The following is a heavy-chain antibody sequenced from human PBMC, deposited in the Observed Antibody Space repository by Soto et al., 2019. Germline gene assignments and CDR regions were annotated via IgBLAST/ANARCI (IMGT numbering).Heavy chain of an antibody. CDR1: GGSISRSDNY. D-gene: IGHD2-15*01. V-gene: IGHV4-39*02. Sequence: SETLSLTCNVSGGSISRSDNYWGWIRQPPGKGLEWIGSIYYNGRTYYNPSLKSRVTISVDTSKKHFSLKLRSVTAADTAIYYCARRDCGGGSCYQYYFDFWGQGTLVTVSS. CDR2: IYYNGRT. CDR3: ARRDCGGGSCYQYYFDF. J-gene: IGHJ4*02.